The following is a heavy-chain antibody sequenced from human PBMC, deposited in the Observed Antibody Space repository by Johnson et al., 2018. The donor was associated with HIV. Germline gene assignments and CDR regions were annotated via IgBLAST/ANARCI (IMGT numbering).Heavy chain of an antibody. CDR3: ARTLGFGTEDAFDI. J-gene: IGHJ3*02. V-gene: IGHV3-13*01. CDR1: GFTFSSYD. Sequence: EVQLVESGGGVVQPGGSLRLSCAASGFTFSSYDMHWVRQATGKGLEWVSVIGTAGDTYYPGSVKGRFTISRENAKNSLYLQMNSLRAGDTAVYYCARTLGFGTEDAFDIWGQGTMVTVSS. CDR2: IGTAGDT. D-gene: IGHD3-10*01.